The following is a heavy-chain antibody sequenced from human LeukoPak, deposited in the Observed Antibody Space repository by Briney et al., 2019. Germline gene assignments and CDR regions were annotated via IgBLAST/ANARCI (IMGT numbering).Heavy chain of an antibody. CDR2: IRHDGRIK. J-gene: IGHJ4*02. D-gene: IGHD3-16*01. V-gene: IGHV3-30*02. CDR3: GKDSLADIDY. Sequence: RGCLRLSRVPCLFILSTYGMYWVRPAPAGGREWVAFIRHDGRIKNYAHSVKGRSTISRDNSKHTQSLQMNRQRDAGTGVCFCGKDSLADIDYCGGGSLVSVPS. CDR1: LFILSTYG.